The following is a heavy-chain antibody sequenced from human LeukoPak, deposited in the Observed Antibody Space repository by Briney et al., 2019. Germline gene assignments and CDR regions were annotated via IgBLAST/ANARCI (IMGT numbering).Heavy chain of an antibody. CDR2: ISYDGSNK. V-gene: IGHV3-30-3*01. Sequence: GGSLRLSCAASGFTFSSYAMHWVRQAPGKGLEWVAVISYDGSNKYYADSVKGRFTISRDNSKNTLYLQMNSLRAEDTAVYYCARAGIEQQRAFDIWGQGTMATVSS. J-gene: IGHJ3*02. D-gene: IGHD6-13*01. CDR3: ARAGIEQQRAFDI. CDR1: GFTFSSYA.